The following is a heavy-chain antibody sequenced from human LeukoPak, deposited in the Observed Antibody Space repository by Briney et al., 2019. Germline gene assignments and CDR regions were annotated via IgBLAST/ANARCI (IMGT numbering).Heavy chain of an antibody. Sequence: VASVKVSCKASGFTFTGYFLHWVRQAPGQGLEWLGRISPNRGGTNSAQKFQGRVTMTRDTSVNVFYLELSSLRSDDTAVYYCATAIEGYGDYAWFDPWGQGTLVTVSS. D-gene: IGHD4-17*01. J-gene: IGHJ5*02. CDR1: GFTFTGYF. V-gene: IGHV1-2*06. CDR2: ISPNRGGT. CDR3: ATAIEGYGDYAWFDP.